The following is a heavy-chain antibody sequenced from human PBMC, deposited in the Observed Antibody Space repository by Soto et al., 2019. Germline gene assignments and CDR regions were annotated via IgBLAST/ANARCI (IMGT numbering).Heavy chain of an antibody. D-gene: IGHD2-15*01. J-gene: IGHJ5*02. Sequence: GGSLRLSCAASGFTFSSYAMHWVRQAPGKGLKYVSAISSKGGSTYYANYVKGRFTISRDNSKNTLYLQMGSLRSEDMAVYYCARVHLLQVVAATRLPPPGYGWFDPWGQGTLVTV. CDR1: GFTFSSYA. V-gene: IGHV3-64*01. CDR3: ARVHLLQVVAATRLPPPGYGWFDP. CDR2: ISSKGGST.